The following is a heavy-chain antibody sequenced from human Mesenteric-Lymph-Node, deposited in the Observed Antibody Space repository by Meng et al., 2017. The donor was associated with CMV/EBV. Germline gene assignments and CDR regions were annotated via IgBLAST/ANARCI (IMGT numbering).Heavy chain of an antibody. Sequence: GESLKISCAASGFTFSSYAMSWVRQAPGKGLEWVSAISGSSSGSYYADSVKGRFTISRDNSKNTLYLQMSSLRAEDAAVYYCAKDRMGIAVTGKNYYYYGMDVWGQGTTVTVSS. CDR1: GFTFSSYA. D-gene: IGHD6-19*01. J-gene: IGHJ6*02. CDR3: AKDRMGIAVTGKNYYYYGMDV. CDR2: ISGSSSGS. V-gene: IGHV3-23*01.